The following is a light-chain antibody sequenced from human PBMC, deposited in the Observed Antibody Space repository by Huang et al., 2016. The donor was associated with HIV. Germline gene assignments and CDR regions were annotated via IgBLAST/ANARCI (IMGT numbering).Light chain of an antibody. CDR3: QQTYSTAIT. Sequence: DIQMTQSPSSLSASVGDRVTITCRASQRISTYLNWYQQKPGKAPMLLIFAASTLQSGVPSTFIVSGAWTDFTLTISSLQPEDFATYYCQQTYSTAITFGQGTRLEIK. CDR1: QRISTY. CDR2: AAS. J-gene: IGKJ5*01. V-gene: IGKV1-39*01.